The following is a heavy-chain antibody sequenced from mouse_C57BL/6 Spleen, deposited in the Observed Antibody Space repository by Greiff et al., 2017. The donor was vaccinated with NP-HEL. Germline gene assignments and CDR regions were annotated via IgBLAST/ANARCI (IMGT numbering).Heavy chain of an antibody. CDR1: GFTFSSYA. V-gene: IGHV5-4*01. Sequence: EVKLMESGGGLVKPGGSLKLSCAASGFTFSSYAMSWVRQTPEKRLEWVATISDGGSYTYYPDNVKGRFTISRDNAKNNLYLQMSHLKSEDTAMDYCAREDDGYYDYWGQGTTLTVSS. CDR3: AREDDGYYDY. D-gene: IGHD2-3*01. CDR2: ISDGGSYT. J-gene: IGHJ2*01.